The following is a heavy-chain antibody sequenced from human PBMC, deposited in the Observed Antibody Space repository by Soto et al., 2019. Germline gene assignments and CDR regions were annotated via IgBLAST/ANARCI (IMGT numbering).Heavy chain of an antibody. CDR2: ISYDGNNN. CDR1: GFTFKYYG. V-gene: IGHV3-30*18. CDR3: AKDRRIVHDSSGYYRYYSYDGMDV. J-gene: IGHJ6*02. D-gene: IGHD3-22*01. Sequence: QVHLVESGGGVVQPGGSLRLSCAASGFTFKYYGMHWVRQAPGKGLEWLAVISYDGNNNYYADSVKGRFTISRDNFKNLLYVQMNTLRVEDTAVYYCAKDRRIVHDSSGYYRYYSYDGMDVWGQGTTVTVSS.